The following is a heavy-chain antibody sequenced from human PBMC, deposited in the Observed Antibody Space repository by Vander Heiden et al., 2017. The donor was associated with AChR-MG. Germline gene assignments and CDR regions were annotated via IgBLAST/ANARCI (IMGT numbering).Heavy chain of an antibody. V-gene: IGHV3-48*03. CDR1: GFTLSNFE. CDR2: SSSGSSMR. J-gene: IGHJ3*01. Sequence: EVQLVESGVGLVQPGGSVRLSCVGSGFTLSNFEMNWGRKAPGKGLECVSYSSSGSSMRDNADSVKGRFTVSRDNGKNSLYLQMSNLRVEDTAIYYCARDRGYHITTFDLWGQGTLVTVSS. CDR3: ARDRGYHITTFDL. D-gene: IGHD3-10*01.